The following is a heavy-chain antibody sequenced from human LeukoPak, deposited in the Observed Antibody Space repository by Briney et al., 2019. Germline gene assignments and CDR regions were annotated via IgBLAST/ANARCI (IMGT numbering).Heavy chain of an antibody. V-gene: IGHV3-7*04. J-gene: IGHJ4*02. Sequence: GGSLRLSCVAPGFPFSSYWMTWVRQAPGKGLEWVANIKQDGSKKSYEDSVKGRFTISRDNAKNSLYLQMNSLRAEDTAIYYCTRVGYIDEGIDYWGQGTLVTVSS. CDR3: TRVGYIDEGIDY. CDR2: IKQDGSKK. CDR1: GFPFSSYW. D-gene: IGHD5-24*01.